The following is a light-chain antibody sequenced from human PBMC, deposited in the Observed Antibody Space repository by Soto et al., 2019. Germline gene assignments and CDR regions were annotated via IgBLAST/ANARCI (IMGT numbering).Light chain of an antibody. CDR1: QSISSW. Sequence: IQITQSPSTPSASVGDRVTITCRASQSISSWLAWYQQKPGKAPKLLIYKASTLKSGVPSRFSGSGSGTEFTLTISSLQPDDFATYYCQHYNSYSEAFGQGTKVDI. J-gene: IGKJ1*01. CDR3: QHYNSYSEA. CDR2: KAS. V-gene: IGKV1-5*03.